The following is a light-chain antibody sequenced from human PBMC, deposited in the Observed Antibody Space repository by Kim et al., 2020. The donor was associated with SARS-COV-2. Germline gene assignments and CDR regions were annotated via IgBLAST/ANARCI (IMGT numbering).Light chain of an antibody. CDR1: QSVSNK. CDR3: QQYDNWPPLT. Sequence: EVVMMQSPATLSVSPGETATLSCRASQSVSNKVAWYQQKPGQAPRLLIYGASIRAADIPARFSGSGSGTDFTLTISSLQSEDFAVYHCQQYDNWPPLTFGGGTKVDIK. J-gene: IGKJ4*01. V-gene: IGKV3D-15*01. CDR2: GAS.